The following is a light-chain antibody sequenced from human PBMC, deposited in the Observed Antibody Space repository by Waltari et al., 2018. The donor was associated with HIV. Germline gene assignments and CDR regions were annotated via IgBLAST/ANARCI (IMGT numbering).Light chain of an antibody. J-gene: IGKJ2*01. CDR3: QQYYNTPYT. Sequence: DIVMTQSPDSLAVSLGERATINCKSSQSVLHSPNNKNYLAWYQQKPGQPPKLLIFWASTRESGVPDRFSGSRSGTDFTLTISSLQAEDVAVYYCQQYYNTPYTFGQGTKLEIK. CDR1: QSVLHSPNNKNY. CDR2: WAS. V-gene: IGKV4-1*01.